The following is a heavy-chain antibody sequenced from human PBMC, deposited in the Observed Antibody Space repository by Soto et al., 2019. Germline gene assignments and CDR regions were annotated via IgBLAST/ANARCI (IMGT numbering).Heavy chain of an antibody. V-gene: IGHV3-23*01. J-gene: IGHJ6*02. Sequence: GGSLRLSCAASGFTFSSYAMSWVRQAPGKGLEWVSAISGSGGSTYYADSVKGRFTISRDNSKNTLYLQMNSLRAEDTAVYYCAKTIHVGYSYYYGMDVWGQGTMVTVSS. CDR3: AKTIHVGYSYYYGMDV. CDR2: ISGSGGST. CDR1: GFTFSSYA. D-gene: IGHD1-26*01.